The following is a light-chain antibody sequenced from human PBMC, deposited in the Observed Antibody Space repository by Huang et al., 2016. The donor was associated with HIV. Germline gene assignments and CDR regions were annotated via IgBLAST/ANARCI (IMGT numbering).Light chain of an antibody. CDR3: QQTYISPLT. CDR2: GAS. Sequence: DSQLTQSPSSLSASVGDRVTITCRASQSVSRYLNWYQQKPGKAPKLLIYGASNLQSGVPSRFSGSGSGTDFTLTISSRQPEDFATYYCQQTYISPLTFGGGTKVEIK. J-gene: IGKJ4*01. CDR1: QSVSRY. V-gene: IGKV1-39*01.